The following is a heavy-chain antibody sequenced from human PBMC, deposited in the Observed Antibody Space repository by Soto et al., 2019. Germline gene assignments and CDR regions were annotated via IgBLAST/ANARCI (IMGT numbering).Heavy chain of an antibody. CDR1: GGSFSGYY. CDR2: INHSGST. V-gene: IGHV4-34*01. CDR3: ARGRLYSSRYWFDP. D-gene: IGHD6-13*01. J-gene: IGHJ5*02. Sequence: SETLSLTCAVYGGSFSGYYWSWIRQPPGKGLEWIGEINHSGSTNYNPSLKSRVTISVDTSKNQFSLKLSSVTAADTAVYYCARGRLYSSRYWFDPWGQGTLVTVSS.